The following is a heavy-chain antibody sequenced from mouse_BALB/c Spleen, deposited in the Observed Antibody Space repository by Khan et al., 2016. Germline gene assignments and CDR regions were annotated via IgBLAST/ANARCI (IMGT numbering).Heavy chain of an antibody. V-gene: IGHV1S136*01. Sequence: EVQLQESGPVLVKPGTSVKMSCKASGYTFTPYIIHWAKQKPGQGLEWIGYVNPYTDGTQYNEKFKHKATLTSDKSSSTAYMDLSSLTSDDSAVYYGARGDYWGQGTTLTVSS. CDR2: VNPYTDGT. J-gene: IGHJ2*01. CDR3: ARGDY. CDR1: GYTFTPYI.